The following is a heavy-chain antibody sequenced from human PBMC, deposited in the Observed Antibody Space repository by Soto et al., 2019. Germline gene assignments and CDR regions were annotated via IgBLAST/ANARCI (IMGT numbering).Heavy chain of an antibody. CDR1: GASISSYH. J-gene: IGHJ6*02. D-gene: IGHD2-2*01. CDR3: AGDIVIVPAAPYYYGMDV. V-gene: IGHV4-59*01. Sequence: SETLSLTCTVSGASISSYHWSWNRQPPGKGLEWLGNINYSGTTNYNPSLKSRVSISLDTSKNQLSLKLSSVTAADTAVYYCAGDIVIVPAAPYYYGMDVWGQGTTVTVSS. CDR2: INYSGTT.